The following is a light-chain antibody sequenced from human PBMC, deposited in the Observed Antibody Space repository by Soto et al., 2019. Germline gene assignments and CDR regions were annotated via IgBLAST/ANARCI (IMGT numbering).Light chain of an antibody. Sequence: EIVLTQSPGTLSLSPGERATLSCRASQNVDTKYLAWYQQKPGQAPRIIIFGPSTRATGVPGRFSGSGSGTEFTLTISSLQSEDFAVYYCQQYNNWPQTFGQGTKVDIK. V-gene: IGKV3-15*01. CDR3: QQYNNWPQT. J-gene: IGKJ1*01. CDR1: QNVDTKY. CDR2: GPS.